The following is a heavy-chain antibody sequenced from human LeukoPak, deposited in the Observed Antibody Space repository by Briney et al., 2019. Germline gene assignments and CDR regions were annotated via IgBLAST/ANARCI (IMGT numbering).Heavy chain of an antibody. Sequence: GGSRRLSCAASGFAFSSYEMNWVRQAPGKGLEWVSYISSSGSTIYYADSVKGRFTISRDNAKNSLYLQMNSLRAEDTAVYYCARAGYSYGYWFDYWGQGTLVTVSS. CDR2: ISSSGSTI. V-gene: IGHV3-48*03. D-gene: IGHD5-18*01. CDR3: ARAGYSYGYWFDY. J-gene: IGHJ4*02. CDR1: GFAFSSYE.